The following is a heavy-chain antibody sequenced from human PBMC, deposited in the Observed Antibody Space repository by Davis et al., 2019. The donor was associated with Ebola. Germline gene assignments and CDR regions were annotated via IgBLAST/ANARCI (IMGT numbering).Heavy chain of an antibody. J-gene: IGHJ4*02. D-gene: IGHD3-10*01. V-gene: IGHV4-61*01. CDR1: GGSVNSGSYF. CDR2: IYYSGTT. Sequence: PSETLSLTCTDSGGSVNSGSYFWTWIRQPPGKGLEWIGYIYYSGTTDYNPSLKSRVTISRDTSKNQFSLKLTSVTAADTAVYFCARDNYINPRAFEYWGQGILVTVSS. CDR3: ARDNYINPRAFEY.